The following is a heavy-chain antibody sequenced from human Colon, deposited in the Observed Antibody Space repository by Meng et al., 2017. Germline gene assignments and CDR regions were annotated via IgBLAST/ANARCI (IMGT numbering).Heavy chain of an antibody. V-gene: IGHV1-46*01. J-gene: IGHJ4*02. CDR1: GNTFTNHH. D-gene: IGHD6-6*01. CDR3: AREGAASARFFDK. CDR2: ITPSNGDT. Sequence: VHIVRYETEVKKPGDSVKVYLMASGNTFTNHHRHWVRQAPGQGPEWMGIITPSNGDTGYAQKFQGRVSMTRDTSTSTVYMELSGLTSEDTAMYYCAREGAASARFFDKWGQGTLVTVSS.